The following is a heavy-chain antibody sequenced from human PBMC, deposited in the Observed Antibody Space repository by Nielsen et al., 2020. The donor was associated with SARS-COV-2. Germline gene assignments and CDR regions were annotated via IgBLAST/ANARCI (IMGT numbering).Heavy chain of an antibody. Sequence: ASVKVSCKASGYTFTSYAMHWVRQAPGQRLEWMGWINAGNGNTKYSQKFQGRVTITRDTSASTAYMELSSLRSEDTAVYYCARDRVLTMIVVGRDAFDIWGQGTMVTVSS. CDR1: GYTFTSYA. J-gene: IGHJ3*02. V-gene: IGHV1-3*01. CDR2: INAGNGNT. D-gene: IGHD3-22*01. CDR3: ARDRVLTMIVVGRDAFDI.